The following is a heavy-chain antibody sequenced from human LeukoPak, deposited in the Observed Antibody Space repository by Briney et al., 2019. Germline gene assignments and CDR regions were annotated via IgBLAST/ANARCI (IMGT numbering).Heavy chain of an antibody. V-gene: IGHV4-34*01. J-gene: IGHJ4*02. CDR3: ARHPTYYYGSGSYSAGHPKGRPGFDY. D-gene: IGHD3-10*01. CDR1: GGSFSGYY. CDR2: INHSGST. Sequence: SETLSLTCAVYGGSFSGYYWSWIRQPPGKGLEWIGEINHSGSTNYNPSLKSRVTISVDTSKNQFSLKLSSVTAADTAVYYCARHPTYYYGSGSYSAGHPKGRPGFDYWGQGTLVTVSS.